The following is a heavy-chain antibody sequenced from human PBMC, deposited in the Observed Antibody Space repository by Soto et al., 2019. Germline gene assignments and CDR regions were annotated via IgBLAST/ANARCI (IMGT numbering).Heavy chain of an antibody. V-gene: IGHV4-39*02. CDR3: PRRLYCSGGSCFSQYWFDP. J-gene: IGHJ5*02. Sequence: PSETLSLTCTVSDDSITSGAYYWGWIRQPPGEGLERIGSIFYSGITYFNPSLESRATISVDTSKNLLSLTLSSVTAADTAEYFCPRRLYCSGGSCFSQYWFDPWGQGTLVTVST. D-gene: IGHD2-15*01. CDR2: IFYSGIT. CDR1: DDSITSGAYY.